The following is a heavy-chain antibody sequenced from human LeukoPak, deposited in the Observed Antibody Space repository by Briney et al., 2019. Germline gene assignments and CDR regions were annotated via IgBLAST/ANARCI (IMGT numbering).Heavy chain of an antibody. D-gene: IGHD4-17*01. CDR2: IFWDDDK. J-gene: IGHJ4*02. V-gene: IGHV2-5*02. CDR3: AHNFYGDYIDY. CDR1: VFSLSPRGVG. Sequence: SGPTLVNPTQTLTLTCTFSVFSLSPRGVGVGCIRQPPGKALEWLALIFWDDDKHYSPSLKTRLTITKDTSKNQVVLTMTNVDPVDTATYFCAHNFYGDYIDYWGQGTLVTVSS.